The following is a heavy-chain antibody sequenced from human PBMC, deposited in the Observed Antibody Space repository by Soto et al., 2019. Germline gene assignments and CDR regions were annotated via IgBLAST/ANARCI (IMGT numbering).Heavy chain of an antibody. D-gene: IGHD5-18*01. CDR1: GFNFGSYG. J-gene: IGHJ4*02. CDR2: ISYDGSNK. CDR3: ARLPFDY. V-gene: IGHV3-30-3*01. Sequence: GGPMRLSWGAAGFNFGSYGVHWVRQAPGKGLEWVAVISYDGSNKYYADSVKGRFTISRDNSKNTLYLQMNSLRAEDTAVYYCARLPFDYWGQGTLVTVSS.